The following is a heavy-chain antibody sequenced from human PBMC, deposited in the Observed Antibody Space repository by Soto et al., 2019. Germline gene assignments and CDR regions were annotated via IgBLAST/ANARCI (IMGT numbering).Heavy chain of an antibody. CDR3: AGQRDTAMDYYDSSGSGGMDV. CDR1: GGTFSSYA. Sequence: SVKVSCKASGGTFSSYAISWVRQAPGQGLEWMGGIIPIFGTANYAQKFQGRVTITADESTSTAYMELSSLRSEDTAVYYCAGQRDTAMDYYDSSGSGGMDVWG. V-gene: IGHV1-69*13. J-gene: IGHJ6*02. D-gene: IGHD3-22*01. CDR2: IIPIFGTA.